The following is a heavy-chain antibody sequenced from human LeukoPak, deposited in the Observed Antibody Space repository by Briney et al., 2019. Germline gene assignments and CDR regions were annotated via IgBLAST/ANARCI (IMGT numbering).Heavy chain of an antibody. CDR3: ARGLEMATIED. CDR1: GYTFHSDW. J-gene: IGHJ4*02. V-gene: IGHV5-51*01. Sequence: GESLKISCKGSGYTFHSDWIGWVRQMPGKGLEWMGVIYPGDSDTRYSPSFQGQVTISADKSISTAYLQWSSLKASDTAMYYCARGLEMATIEDWGQGTLVTVSS. CDR2: IYPGDSDT. D-gene: IGHD5-24*01.